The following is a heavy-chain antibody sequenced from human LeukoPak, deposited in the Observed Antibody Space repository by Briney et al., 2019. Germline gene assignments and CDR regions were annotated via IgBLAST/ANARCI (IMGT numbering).Heavy chain of an antibody. D-gene: IGHD6-19*01. Sequence: ASVKVSCKASGYTFTRYYIHWVRQAPGQGLEWMGWINPDRGGTYYAQKFQGRVTMTRDTSISAAYMELSRLRSDDTAVYYCARDTSGWYNYWGQGTLVTVSS. CDR3: ARDTSGWYNY. J-gene: IGHJ4*02. CDR1: GYTFTRYY. V-gene: IGHV1-2*02. CDR2: INPDRGGT.